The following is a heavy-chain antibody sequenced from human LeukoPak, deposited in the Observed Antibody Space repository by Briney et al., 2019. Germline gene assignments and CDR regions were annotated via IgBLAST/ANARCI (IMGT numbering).Heavy chain of an antibody. D-gene: IGHD3-3*01. CDR1: GFTFSSYA. V-gene: IGHV3-23*01. Sequence: PGGSLRLSCAASGFTFSSYAMSWVRQAPGKGLEWVSAISGSGGSTYYADSVKGRFTISRDNSKNTLYLQMNSLRAEDTAVYYCAKCNGYYTASPVDYWGQGTLVTVSS. CDR2: ISGSGGST. J-gene: IGHJ4*02. CDR3: AKCNGYYTASPVDY.